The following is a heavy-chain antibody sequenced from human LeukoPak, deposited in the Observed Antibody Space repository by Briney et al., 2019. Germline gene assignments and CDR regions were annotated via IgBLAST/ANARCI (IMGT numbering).Heavy chain of an antibody. CDR1: GFIFNSYA. Sequence: PGGSLRLSCAASGFIFNSYAMAWVRQAPGKGLEWVSTISGSRYSTYYADSLKGRFTISRDNSKSTLFLHIDSLRAEDTAMCYCAKLTRYSESPFPYWYCDIWGRGTRLSVSS. V-gene: IGHV3-23*01. CDR2: ISGSRYST. J-gene: IGHJ2*01. CDR3: AKLTRYSESPFPYWYCDI. D-gene: IGHD5-12*01.